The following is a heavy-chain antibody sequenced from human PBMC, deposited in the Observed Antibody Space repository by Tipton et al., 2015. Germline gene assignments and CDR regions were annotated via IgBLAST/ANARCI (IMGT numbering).Heavy chain of an antibody. V-gene: IGHV4-59*01. D-gene: IGHD4-23*01. CDR1: SDSINKYY. CDR2: IQYSGGT. CDR3: ARARGRHGGLFDY. Sequence: LRLSCTVSSDSINKYYWSWIRQPPGKELQWIGYIQYSGGTNYNPSLESRVSMSVDTSKTQFSLEMRSVTATDTAVYYCARARGRHGGLFDYWGQGTLVTVSS. J-gene: IGHJ4*02.